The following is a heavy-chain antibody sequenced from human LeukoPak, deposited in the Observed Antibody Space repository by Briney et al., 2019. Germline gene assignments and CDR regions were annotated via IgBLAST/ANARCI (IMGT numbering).Heavy chain of an antibody. CDR2: MYPNSGNT. D-gene: IGHD1-26*01. CDR3: AREQDSGSYPDY. Sequence: ASVKVSCKASGYTFTSYDINWVRQATGQGLEWMGWMYPNSGNTGYAQKFQGRVTMTRNTSISTAYMELSSLRSEDTAVYYCAREQDSGSYPDYWGQGTLVTVSS. CDR1: GYTFTSYD. J-gene: IGHJ4*02. V-gene: IGHV1-8*01.